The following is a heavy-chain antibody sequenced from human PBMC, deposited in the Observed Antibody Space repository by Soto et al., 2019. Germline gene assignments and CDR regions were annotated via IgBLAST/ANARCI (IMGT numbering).Heavy chain of an antibody. CDR2: FSLSGTT. V-gene: IGHV4-4*07. J-gene: IGHJ4*02. CDR1: GASIAGSSY. CDR3: ARGMTPPGAPAWYYFDS. D-gene: IGHD2-8*02. Sequence: SEILSLTCSVSGASIAGSSYWSWIRQPAGKGLEWIGRFSLSGTTNYSPSLRSRVTMSADVSKNQFSLRLTSVTAADTALYYCARGMTPPGAPAWYYFDSWGQGTLVTVS.